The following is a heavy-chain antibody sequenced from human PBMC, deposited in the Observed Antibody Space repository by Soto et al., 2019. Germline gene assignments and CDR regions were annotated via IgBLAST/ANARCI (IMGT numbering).Heavy chain of an antibody. CDR3: ARDSLKYYDSSGYYLR. Sequence: QVQLVQSGAEVKKPGASVKVSCKASGYTFTSYGISWVRQAPGQGLEWMGWISAYNGNTNYAQKLQGRVTMTTDTSTSTAYTELRSLRSDDTAVYYCARDSLKYYDSSGYYLRWGQGTLVTVSS. D-gene: IGHD3-22*01. CDR1: GYTFTSYG. CDR2: ISAYNGNT. V-gene: IGHV1-18*01. J-gene: IGHJ4*02.